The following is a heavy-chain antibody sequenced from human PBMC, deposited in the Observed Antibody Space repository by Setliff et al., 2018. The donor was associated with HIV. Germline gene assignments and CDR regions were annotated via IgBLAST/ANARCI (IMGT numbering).Heavy chain of an antibody. CDR2: INPNSGNT. V-gene: IGHV1-8*02. D-gene: IGHD4-17*01. J-gene: IGHJ4*02. Sequence: GASVKVSCKASGYTFSNYDINWVRQGTGQGLEWMGWINPNSGNTGYAQKFHGRVTMTTDTSTSTAYMALRRLRSDDSAVYYCARDDYGDYVGDYWGQGTLVTSPQ. CDR1: GYTFSNYD. CDR3: ARDDYGDYVGDY.